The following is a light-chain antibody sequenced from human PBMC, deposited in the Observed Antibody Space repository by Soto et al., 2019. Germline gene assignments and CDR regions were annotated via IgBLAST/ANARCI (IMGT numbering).Light chain of an antibody. J-gene: IGLJ1*01. V-gene: IGLV2-14*01. CDR2: DVT. CDR1: SRDVGGYNY. CDR3: SSFTLSTYV. Sequence: QSVLTQPASVSGSPGQSITISCTGTSRDVGGYNYVSWYQHYPDKAPKLIIYDVTSRPLGVSDRFSGSKSGNTASLTISGLQPEDEAHYYCSSFTLSTYVFXSGTKVTVL.